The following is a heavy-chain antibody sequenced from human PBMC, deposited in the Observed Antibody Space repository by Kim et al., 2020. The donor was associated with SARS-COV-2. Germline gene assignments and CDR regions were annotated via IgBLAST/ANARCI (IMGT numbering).Heavy chain of an antibody. CDR2: IYNSGSA. J-gene: IGHJ5*01. Sequence: SETLSLTCGVSGYSISSGNWWGWIRQSPGKGLEWIAQIYNSGSATYNPALKSRVTISVDVSKNQFSLKLKSVTAADTAFYYCASLERGSFFHSWGHGILVTFSS. V-gene: IGHV4-28*01. D-gene: IGHD1-26*01. CDR3: ASLERGSFFHS. CDR1: GYSISSGNW.